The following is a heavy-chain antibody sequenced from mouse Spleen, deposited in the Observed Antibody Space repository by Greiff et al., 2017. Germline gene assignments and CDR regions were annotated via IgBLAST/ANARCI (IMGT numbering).Heavy chain of an antibody. CDR3: ARHEEGGHYYGYAMDY. Sequence: QVQLQQSGAELVKPGASVKLSCKASGYTFTEYTIHWVKQRSGQGPEWIGRFYPGSGSIKYNEKFKDKATLTADKSSSPVYMELSRLTSEDSAVYFCARHEEGGHYYGYAMDYWGQGTSVTVSS. CDR2: FYPGSGSI. J-gene: IGHJ4*01. D-gene: IGHD1-2*01. V-gene: IGHV1-62-2*01. CDR1: GYTFTEYT.